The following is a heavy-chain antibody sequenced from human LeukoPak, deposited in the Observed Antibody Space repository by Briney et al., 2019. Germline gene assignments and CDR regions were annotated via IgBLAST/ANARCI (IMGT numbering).Heavy chain of an antibody. V-gene: IGHV3-9*03. Sequence: GGSLRLSCAASGFTFDDYAMHWVRQARGKGLEWVSGISWNSGSIGYADSVKGRFTISRDNAKNSLYLQMNSLRAEDMALYYCAKGFGGSSSGLDYWGQGTLVTVSS. CDR1: GFTFDDYA. D-gene: IGHD6-6*01. J-gene: IGHJ4*02. CDR2: ISWNSGSI. CDR3: AKGFGGSSSGLDY.